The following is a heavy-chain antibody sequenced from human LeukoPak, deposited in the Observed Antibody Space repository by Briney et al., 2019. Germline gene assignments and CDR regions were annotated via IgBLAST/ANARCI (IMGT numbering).Heavy chain of an antibody. CDR3: VRGLRAGSSWYFDY. V-gene: IGHV4-59*01. D-gene: IGHD6-19*01. CDR2: IYHTGST. Sequence: SETLSLTCTVSGGSISNYYWNWIRQPPGKGLEWIGYIYHTGSTNYNSSLRSRATISVDTSKNQFSLKLTSVTAVDTAVYYCVRGLRAGSSWYFDYWDQGALVTVSS. CDR1: GGSISNYY. J-gene: IGHJ4*02.